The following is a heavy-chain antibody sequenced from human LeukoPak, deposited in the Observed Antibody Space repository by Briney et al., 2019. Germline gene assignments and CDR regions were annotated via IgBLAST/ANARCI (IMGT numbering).Heavy chain of an antibody. V-gene: IGHV3-21*06. CDR2: INNVRSHI. Sequence: GGSLRLSCASSGFTFSTSAMNWVRQAPGKGLEWVSSINNVRSHIYYADSVRGRFTISRDNANNILYVQMNSLRAEDTAVYYCATDPTYYLRYAYFDSWGQGTLVTVSS. CDR3: ATDPTYYLRYAYFDS. CDR1: GFTFSTSA. D-gene: IGHD1-26*01. J-gene: IGHJ4*02.